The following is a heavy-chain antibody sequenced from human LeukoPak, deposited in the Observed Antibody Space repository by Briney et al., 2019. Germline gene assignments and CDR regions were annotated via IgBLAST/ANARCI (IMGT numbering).Heavy chain of an antibody. J-gene: IGHJ4*02. CDR2: ISSSNSYV. CDR3: ARDQGLLVVAGRFGY. CDR1: GFTFSSYS. V-gene: IGHV3-21*01. Sequence: GGSLRLSCAASGFTFSSYSMNWVRQAPGKGLEWVSSISSSNSYVYNADSVKGRFTISRDNAKDSLYLQMNSLRAEDTAVYYCARDQGLLVVAGRFGYWGQGTLVTVSS. D-gene: IGHD6-19*01.